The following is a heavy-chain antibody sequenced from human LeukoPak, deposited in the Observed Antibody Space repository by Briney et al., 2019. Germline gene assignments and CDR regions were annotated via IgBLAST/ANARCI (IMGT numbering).Heavy chain of an antibody. J-gene: IGHJ4*02. Sequence: PSETLSLTCTVSGYSISSGYYWGWIRQPPGKGLEWIGSIYHSGSTYYNPSLKSRVTISVDTSKNQFSLKLSSVTAADTAVYYCARRFGPTASYDFWSGYYGYYFDYWGQGTLVTVSS. CDR1: GYSISSGYY. V-gene: IGHV4-38-2*02. D-gene: IGHD3-3*01. CDR2: IYHSGST. CDR3: ARRFGPTASYDFWSGYYGYYFDY.